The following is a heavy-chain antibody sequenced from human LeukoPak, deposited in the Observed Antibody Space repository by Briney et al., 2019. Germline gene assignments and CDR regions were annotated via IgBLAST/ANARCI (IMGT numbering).Heavy chain of an antibody. J-gene: IGHJ6*03. D-gene: IGHD3-22*01. CDR1: GYTFKSYG. Sequence: ASVKVSCKASGYTFKSYGISWVRQAPGQGLEWMGWISAYNGNTNYARKLQGRVTMTTDTSTSTAYMELRSLRSDDTAVYYCARGVRWADKVDSSGSHYYYYMDVWGKGTTVTISS. CDR2: ISAYNGNT. CDR3: ARGVRWADKVDSSGSHYYYYMDV. V-gene: IGHV1-18*01.